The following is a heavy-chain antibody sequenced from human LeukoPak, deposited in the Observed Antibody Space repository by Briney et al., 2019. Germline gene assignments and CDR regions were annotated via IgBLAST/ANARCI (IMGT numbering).Heavy chain of an antibody. CDR1: GFTFSSYS. CDR3: AGVGFGELDLDY. CDR2: ISSSSTI. V-gene: IGHV3-48*01. J-gene: IGHJ4*02. D-gene: IGHD3-10*01. Sequence: GGSLRLSCAASGFTFSSYSMNWVRQAPGKGLEWVSYISSSSTIYYADSVKGRFTISRDNAKNSLYLQMNSLRAEDTAVYYCAGVGFGELDLDYWGQGTLVTVSS.